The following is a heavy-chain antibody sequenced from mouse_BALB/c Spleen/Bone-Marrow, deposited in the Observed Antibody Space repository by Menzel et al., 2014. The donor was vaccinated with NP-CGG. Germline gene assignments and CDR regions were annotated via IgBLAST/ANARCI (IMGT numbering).Heavy chain of an antibody. CDR1: GYAFSAHW. CDR2: IYPGDGDT. V-gene: IGHV1-80*01. D-gene: IGHD1-2*01. Sequence: QVQLQQSGAELVRPGSSVKISCKASGYAFSAHWTNWVKQRPGQGLEWIGQIYPGDGDTNYNGKFKGKATLTADKSSSTAYMQLSSLTSEDSAVYFCTRSTATFDYWGQGTTLTVSS. J-gene: IGHJ2*01. CDR3: TRSTATFDY.